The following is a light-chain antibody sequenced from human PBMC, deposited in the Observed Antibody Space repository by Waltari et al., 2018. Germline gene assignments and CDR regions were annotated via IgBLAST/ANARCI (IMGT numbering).Light chain of an antibody. CDR1: QSISNY. Sequence: DIQLTQSPSSLSASLGDSVTITCRASQSISNYLNWYQQKPAKAPNLLIYAASTLQTGVPPRLSGSGSGTEFTRTISGLEPEDFSTYDGRQSYISRLTFGGGSKVDI. V-gene: IGKV1-39*01. J-gene: IGKJ4*01. CDR3: RQSYISRLT. CDR2: AAS.